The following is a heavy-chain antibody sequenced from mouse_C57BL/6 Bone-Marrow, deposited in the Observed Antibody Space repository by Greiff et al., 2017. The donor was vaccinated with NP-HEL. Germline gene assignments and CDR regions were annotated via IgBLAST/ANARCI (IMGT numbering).Heavy chain of an antibody. J-gene: IGHJ3*01. D-gene: IGHD3-1*01. CDR2: IRSKSSNYAT. CDR3: VRSFGPSFAY. Sequence: EVQLVESGGGLVQPKGSLKLSCAASGFTFNTYAMPWVRQAPGKGLELVARIRSKSSNYATYYADSVKDRFTISRDDSQSMLYLQRNNLKTEDTARYYCVRSFGPSFAYWGQGTLVTVSA. CDR1: GFTFNTYA. V-gene: IGHV10-3*01.